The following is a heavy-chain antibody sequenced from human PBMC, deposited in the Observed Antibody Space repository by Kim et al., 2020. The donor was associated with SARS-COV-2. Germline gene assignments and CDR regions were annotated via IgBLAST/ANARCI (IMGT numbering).Heavy chain of an antibody. D-gene: IGHD7-27*01. CDR2: ISNSGGDT. CDR1: GFTFSRYG. V-gene: IGHV3-23*01. Sequence: GGSLRLSCEASGFTFSRYGMTWVRQAPGKGLEWVSVISNSGGDTFYADSVKGRFTISRDNSKNTLYLQMNSLRAEDTAVYYCAKGWNLGMSWGGMDVWGQGTTVTVSS. CDR3: AKGWNLGMSWGGMDV. J-gene: IGHJ6*02.